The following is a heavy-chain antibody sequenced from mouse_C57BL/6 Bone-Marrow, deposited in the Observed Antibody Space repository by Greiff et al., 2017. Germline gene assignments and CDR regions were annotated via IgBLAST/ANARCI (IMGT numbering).Heavy chain of an antibody. CDR2: IYPGNSDT. J-gene: IGHJ2*01. D-gene: IGHD1-1*01. CDR1: GYTFTSYW. CDR3: TKGSITTVVAFDY. V-gene: IGHV1-5*01. Sequence: EVQLQQSGTVLARPGASVKMSCKTSGYTFTSYWMHWVNQRPGQGLEWIGAIYPGNSDTSYNQKFKGKAKLTAVTSASTAYMELSSLTNEDSAVYYCTKGSITTVVAFDYWGQGTTLTVSS.